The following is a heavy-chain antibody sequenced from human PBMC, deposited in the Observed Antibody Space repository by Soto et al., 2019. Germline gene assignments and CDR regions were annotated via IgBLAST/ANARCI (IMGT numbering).Heavy chain of an antibody. Sequence: GGSLRVSCAASGFTFSSYGMHWVRQAPGKGLEWGAVISYDESNKYYADSVKGRFTISRDNSKKTLYLQMNSLRAEDTAVYYCAKDPEAGTNYYYGMDVWGQGTTVTVSS. CDR2: ISYDESNK. V-gene: IGHV3-30*18. D-gene: IGHD6-13*01. CDR1: GFTFSSYG. CDR3: AKDPEAGTNYYYGMDV. J-gene: IGHJ6*02.